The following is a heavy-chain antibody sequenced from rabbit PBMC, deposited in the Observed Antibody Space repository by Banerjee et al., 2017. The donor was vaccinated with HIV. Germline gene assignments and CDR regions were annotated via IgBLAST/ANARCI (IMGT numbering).Heavy chain of an antibody. Sequence: QEQLVESGGGLVQPGGSLKLSCKASGFDFSSYGVSWVRQAPGKGLEWIGYIDPVFRSTYYASWAKGRFTISKTSSTTMTLQMTSLTAADTATYFCARGYGAWGYATYFNLWGPGTLVTVS. CDR1: GFDFSSYG. J-gene: IGHJ4*01. CDR2: IDPVFRST. D-gene: IGHD6-1*01. CDR3: ARGYGAWGYATYFNL. V-gene: IGHV1S39*01.